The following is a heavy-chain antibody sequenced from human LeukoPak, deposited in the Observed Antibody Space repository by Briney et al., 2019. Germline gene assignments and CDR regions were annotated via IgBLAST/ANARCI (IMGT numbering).Heavy chain of an antibody. D-gene: IGHD3-10*01. Sequence: PSETLSLTCAVYGGSFSGYYWSWIRQPPRKGLEWSGYIYYSGSTNYNPSLKSRVTISVDTSKNQFSLKLSSVTAADTAVYYCARGYYGSGSYWGAAFDIWGQGTMVTVSS. CDR1: GGSFSGYY. CDR2: IYYSGST. V-gene: IGHV4-34*01. CDR3: ARGYYGSGSYWGAAFDI. J-gene: IGHJ3*02.